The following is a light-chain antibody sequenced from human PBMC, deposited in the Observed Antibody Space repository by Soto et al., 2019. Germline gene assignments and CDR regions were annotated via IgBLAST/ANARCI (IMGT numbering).Light chain of an antibody. CDR2: GAS. CDR3: QQYGSSPPMFT. J-gene: IGKJ2*01. V-gene: IGKV3-20*01. CDR1: QSVDRSY. Sequence: EGVLTQSPGTLSLSPGERATLSCRASQSVDRSYLAWYQQRPGQAPRLLIYGASSRDTGIPDRFSGSGSGTDFTLTISRLEPEDFAVYFCQQYGSSPPMFTFGQGTKLEIK.